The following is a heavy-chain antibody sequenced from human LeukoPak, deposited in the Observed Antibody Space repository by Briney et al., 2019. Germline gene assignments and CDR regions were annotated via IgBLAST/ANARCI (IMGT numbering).Heavy chain of an antibody. V-gene: IGHV4-30-2*01. Sequence: PSQTLSLTCTVSGGSISSGGYYWSWIRQPPGKGLEWIGYIYHSGSTYYNPSLKSRVTISVDRSKNQFSLKLSSVTAADTAVYYCARGVRFLEYYWFDPWGQGTLVTVSS. J-gene: IGHJ5*02. CDR1: GGSISSGGYY. CDR3: ARGVRFLEYYWFDP. CDR2: IYHSGST. D-gene: IGHD3-3*01.